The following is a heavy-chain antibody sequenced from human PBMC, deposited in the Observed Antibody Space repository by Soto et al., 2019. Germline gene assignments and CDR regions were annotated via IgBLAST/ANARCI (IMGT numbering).Heavy chain of an antibody. V-gene: IGHV3-7*01. CDR3: ARTINFGLPGNGMGV. CDR1: GFTLRSYW. CDR2: IKTDASEK. D-gene: IGHD3-16*01. J-gene: IGHJ6*02. Sequence: GGSLRLSCAASGFTLRSYWMSWVRQAPGKGLEWLATIKTDASEKKYVDSVKGRFTVFRDNAKNSLYLQMDSLRAGDTAVYYCARTINFGLPGNGMGVWGQGTTVTVSS.